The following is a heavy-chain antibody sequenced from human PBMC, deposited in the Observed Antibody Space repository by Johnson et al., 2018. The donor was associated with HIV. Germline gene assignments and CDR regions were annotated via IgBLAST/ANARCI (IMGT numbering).Heavy chain of an antibody. D-gene: IGHD3-16*01. V-gene: IGHV3-53*01. CDR3: ARDVKVCAFDI. Sequence: VESGGGLIQPGGSLRVSCAASGFTVSSNYMSWVRQAPGKGLEWVSGFYSGGSTYYADSVKGRFTISRDNSKNTRYLQMNSLRAEDTAVYYCARDVKVCAFDIWGQGTMVTVSS. J-gene: IGHJ3*02. CDR2: FYSGGST. CDR1: GFTVSSNY.